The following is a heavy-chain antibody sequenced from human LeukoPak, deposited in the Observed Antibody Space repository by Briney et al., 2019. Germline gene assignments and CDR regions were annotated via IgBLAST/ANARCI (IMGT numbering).Heavy chain of an antibody. CDR2: INDSGSTR. V-gene: IGHV3-23*01. Sequence: GGSLRLSCAASGFTFSSYWMSWVRQAPGKGLEWVSGINDSGSTRFYVDSVKGRFTSSRDNPKNTLYLQMNGLRVEDTAVYYCAKDMQTWPRFPDYWGQGTLVTVSS. D-gene: IGHD5-12*01. J-gene: IGHJ4*02. CDR1: GFTFSSYW. CDR3: AKDMQTWPRFPDY.